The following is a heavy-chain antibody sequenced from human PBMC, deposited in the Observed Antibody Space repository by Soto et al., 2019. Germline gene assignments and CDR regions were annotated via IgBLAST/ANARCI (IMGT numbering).Heavy chain of an antibody. Sequence: GGSLRLSCAASGFTFSSYGMHWVRQAPGKGLEWVAVISYDGSNKYYADSVKGRFTISRDNSKNTLYLQMNSLRAEDTAVYYCAKPLFSMSSGWQAFDYWGQETLVTVSS. D-gene: IGHD6-19*01. J-gene: IGHJ4*02. V-gene: IGHV3-30*18. CDR3: AKPLFSMSSGWQAFDY. CDR2: ISYDGSNK. CDR1: GFTFSSYG.